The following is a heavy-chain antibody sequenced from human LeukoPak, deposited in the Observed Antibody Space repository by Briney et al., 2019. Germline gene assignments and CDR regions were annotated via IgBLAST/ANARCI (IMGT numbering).Heavy chain of an antibody. J-gene: IGHJ6*02. Sequence: PSETLSLTCTVSGDSISSGNYYLDWIRQPPGKGLEWIGSIYQNGSTYYNPSLKSRGTMSLDTPKNQFSLKLNSVTAADAALYYCARHKNTNWFYYYYGLHVWGQGTTVTVSS. V-gene: IGHV4-39*01. D-gene: IGHD1-1*01. CDR1: GDSISSGNYY. CDR3: ARHKNTNWFYYYYGLHV. CDR2: IYQNGST.